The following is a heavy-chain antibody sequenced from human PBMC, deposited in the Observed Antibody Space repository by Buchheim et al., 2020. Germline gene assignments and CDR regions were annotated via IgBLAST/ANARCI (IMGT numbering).Heavy chain of an antibody. Sequence: QVQLQQWGAGLLKPSETLSLTCAVYGGSFSGYYWSWIRQPPGKGLEWIGEINHSGSTNYNPSLKSRVTISVDTSKNQFSLKLSSVTAADTAVYYCARGRAERWLQSDYYGMDVWGQGTT. CDR2: INHSGST. CDR1: GGSFSGYY. CDR3: ARGRAERWLQSDYYGMDV. D-gene: IGHD5-24*01. J-gene: IGHJ6*02. V-gene: IGHV4-34*01.